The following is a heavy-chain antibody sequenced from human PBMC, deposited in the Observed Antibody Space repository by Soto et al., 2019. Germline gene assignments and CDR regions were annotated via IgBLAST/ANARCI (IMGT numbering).Heavy chain of an antibody. CDR1: GYTFTSYD. V-gene: IGHV1-8*01. Sequence: ASVKVSCKASGYTFTSYDINWVRQATGQGLEWMGWMNPNSGNTGYAQKFQGRVTMTRNTSISTAYMGLSSLRSEDTAVYYCARPTYYDFWSGYIYGMDVWGQGTTVTVSS. CDR2: MNPNSGNT. CDR3: ARPTYYDFWSGYIYGMDV. D-gene: IGHD3-3*01. J-gene: IGHJ6*02.